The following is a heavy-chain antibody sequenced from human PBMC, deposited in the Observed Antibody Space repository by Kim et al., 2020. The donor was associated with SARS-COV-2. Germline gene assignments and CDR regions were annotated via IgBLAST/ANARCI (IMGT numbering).Heavy chain of an antibody. Sequence: GGSLRLSCAASGFTFSSYAMSWVRQAPGKGLEWVSAISGSGGSTYYADSVKGRFTISRDNSKNTLYLQMNSLRAEDTAVYYCAKDPPPHMITFGGVIVPESYWGQGTLVSVSS. J-gene: IGHJ4*02. V-gene: IGHV3-23*01. CDR3: AKDPPPHMITFGGVIVPESY. D-gene: IGHD3-16*02. CDR1: GFTFSSYA. CDR2: ISGSGGST.